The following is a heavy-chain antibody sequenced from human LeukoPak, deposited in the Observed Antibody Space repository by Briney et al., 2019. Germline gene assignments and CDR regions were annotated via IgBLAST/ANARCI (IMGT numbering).Heavy chain of an antibody. CDR2: INPNSGGT. CDR3: ARDGTYSSGSVYYYYGMDV. D-gene: IGHD6-19*01. Sequence: ASVKVSCKASGYTFTGYYMHWVRQAPGQGLEWMGWINPNSGGTNYAQKFQGRVTMTRDTSISTAYMELSRLRSDDTAVYYCARDGTYSSGSVYYYYGMDVWGQGTTVTVSS. J-gene: IGHJ6*02. V-gene: IGHV1-2*02. CDR1: GYTFTGYY.